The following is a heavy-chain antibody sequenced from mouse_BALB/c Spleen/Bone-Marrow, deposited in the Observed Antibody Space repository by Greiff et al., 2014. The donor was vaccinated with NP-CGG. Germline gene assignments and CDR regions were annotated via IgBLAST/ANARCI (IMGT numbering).Heavy chain of an antibody. J-gene: IGHJ2*01. V-gene: IGHV2-6-7*01. CDR1: GFSLTVYG. CDR3: AREGNYFDY. CDR2: IWGDGIT. Sequence: VQRVESGPGLVAPSQSLSITCTVSGFSLTVYGVNWVRQPPGKGLEWLGMIWGDGITDYNSAFKSRLSIIKDDSKSQVFLKMNSLQTDDTAKYYCAREGNYFDYWGQGTTLTVSS.